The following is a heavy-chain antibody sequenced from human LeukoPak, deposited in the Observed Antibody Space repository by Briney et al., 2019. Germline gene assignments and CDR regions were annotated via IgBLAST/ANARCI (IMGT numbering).Heavy chain of an antibody. CDR1: GLSFSDYY. Sequence: GGSLRLSCAASGLSFSDYYMSWIRQAPGKGLEWVSYISSSYSSIYYADSVKGRFTISRDNAKNSMYLQMNSLRGEDTAVYHCVRSQYGDFGWFDPWGQGTLVTVSS. CDR2: ISSSYSSI. V-gene: IGHV3-11*04. D-gene: IGHD4-17*01. CDR3: VRSQYGDFGWFDP. J-gene: IGHJ5*02.